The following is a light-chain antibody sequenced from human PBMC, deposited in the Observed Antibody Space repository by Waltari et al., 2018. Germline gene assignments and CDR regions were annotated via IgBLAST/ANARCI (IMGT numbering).Light chain of an antibody. CDR3: QSADTSGTFYV. Sequence: SHELTQPPSVSVSPGQTARITCSGDALPNQYAYWYQQKPGLAPVLLIFKDTERPSGIPDRCSGSSSGTTVTLTISGVQAEDEADYYCQSADTSGTFYVFGSGTKVTVL. V-gene: IGLV3-25*03. J-gene: IGLJ1*01. CDR2: KDT. CDR1: ALPNQY.